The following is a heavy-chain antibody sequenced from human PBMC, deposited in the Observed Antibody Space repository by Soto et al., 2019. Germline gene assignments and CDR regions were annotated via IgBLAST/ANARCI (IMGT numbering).Heavy chain of an antibody. CDR1: GGSISSYY. CDR2: IYYSGST. J-gene: IGHJ3*02. D-gene: IGHD2-15*01. Sequence: SDTLSLTCTVSGGSISSYYWSWIRQPPGKGLEWIGYIYYSGSTNYNPSLKSRVTISVDTSKNQFSLKLGSVPAADTAVYDCASSGLYDASDIWGQGTMVTVSS. V-gene: IGHV4-59*01. CDR3: ASSGLYDASDI.